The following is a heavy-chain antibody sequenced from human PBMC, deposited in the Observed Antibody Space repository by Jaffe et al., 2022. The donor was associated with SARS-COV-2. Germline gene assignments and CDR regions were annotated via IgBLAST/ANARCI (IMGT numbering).Heavy chain of an antibody. CDR2: IRDSGGST. CDR3: AKGIAAVRTAHGALIDY. J-gene: IGHJ4*02. CDR1: GFTFSTYA. Sequence: EVQLLESGGGLVQPGGSLRLSCAASGFTFSTYAMSWVRQAPGKGLEWVSGIRDSGGSTYYTDSVKGRFTISRDNSKNTLDLQMNSLRAEDTAVYYCAKGIAAVRTAHGALIDYWGQGTLVSVSS. V-gene: IGHV3-23*01. D-gene: IGHD6-13*01.